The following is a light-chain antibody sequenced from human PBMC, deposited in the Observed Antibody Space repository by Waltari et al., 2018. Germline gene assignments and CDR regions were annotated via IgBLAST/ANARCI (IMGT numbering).Light chain of an antibody. Sequence: EIVLTQSPGTLSLSPGERATLSCRASQSVGRYLVWDQQKPGQAPRLLIYRASSRAAGIPDRFSGSGSGTDFSLTISRLEPEDFAVYYCQNHERLPAVFGQGTKVEIK. V-gene: IGKV3-20*01. CDR1: QSVGRY. CDR2: RAS. J-gene: IGKJ1*01. CDR3: QNHERLPAV.